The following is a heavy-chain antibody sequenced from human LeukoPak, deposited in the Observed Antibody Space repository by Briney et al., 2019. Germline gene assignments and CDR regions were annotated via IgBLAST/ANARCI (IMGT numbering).Heavy chain of an antibody. CDR2: ISSSSSTI. V-gene: IGHV3-48*01. CDR3: ARVAGLSIFGVVTPDY. Sequence: GGSLRLSCAASGFTFSSYSMNWVRQAPGKGLEWVSYISSSSSTIYYADSVKGRFTISRDNAKNSLYLQMNSLRAEDTAVYYCARVAGLSIFGVVTPDYWGQGTLVTVS. D-gene: IGHD3-3*01. J-gene: IGHJ4*02. CDR1: GFTFSSYS.